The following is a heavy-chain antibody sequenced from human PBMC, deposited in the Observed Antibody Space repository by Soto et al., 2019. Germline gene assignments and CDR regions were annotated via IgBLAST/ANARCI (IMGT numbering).Heavy chain of an antibody. J-gene: IGHJ4*02. CDR3: AKEVSLGSTVDLGY. CDR1: EFTFSIFA. D-gene: IGHD7-27*01. CDR2: ISGSGGST. V-gene: IGHV3-23*01. Sequence: GGSLRLSCAASEFTFSIFAMSWVRQSPGKGLEWVSTISGSGGSTYYADAVKGRFSISRDNSMGTLYLQMKSLRVEDTAIYYCAKEVSLGSTVDLGYWGQGTMVTVYS.